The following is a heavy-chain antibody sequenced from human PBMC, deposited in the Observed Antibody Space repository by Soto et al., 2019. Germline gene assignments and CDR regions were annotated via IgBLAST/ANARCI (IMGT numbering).Heavy chain of an antibody. Sequence: GGSLRLSCAASGFTFSSYAMHWVRQAPGKGLEWVAVISYDGSNKYYADSVKGRFTISRDNSKNTLYLQMNSLRAEDTAVYYCARGIYSGSYYRWFHAPVDYWGQGTLVTVSS. CDR3: ARGIYSGSYYRWFHAPVDY. CDR1: GFTFSSYA. V-gene: IGHV3-30-3*01. J-gene: IGHJ4*02. CDR2: ISYDGSNK. D-gene: IGHD1-26*01.